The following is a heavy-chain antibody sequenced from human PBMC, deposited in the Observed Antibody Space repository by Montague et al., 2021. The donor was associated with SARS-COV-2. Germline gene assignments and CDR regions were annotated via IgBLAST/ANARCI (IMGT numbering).Heavy chain of an antibody. D-gene: IGHD2-8*01. Sequence: SETLSLTCAVYGSSFNDYFWTWIRQPPGKGLEWIGEINHDGSTNNNPSLKSRLTILVDTSKNQFSLNLTSVTAADAAVYYCARARGGRAVLIITYYYYHGLDVWGQGTPVTVSS. CDR2: INHDGST. CDR1: GSSFNDYF. V-gene: IGHV4-34*01. J-gene: IGHJ6*02. CDR3: ARARGGRAVLIITYYYYHGLDV.